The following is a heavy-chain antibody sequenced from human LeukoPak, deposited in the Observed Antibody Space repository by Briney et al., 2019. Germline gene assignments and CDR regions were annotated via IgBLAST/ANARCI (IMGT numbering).Heavy chain of an antibody. CDR1: GFTFSSYS. D-gene: IGHD6-19*01. Sequence: PGGSLRLSCAASGFTFSSYSMNWVRQPPGKGLEWVSSISSSSTYIYYADSVEGRFTISRDNAKNSLYLQVYSLRAEDTAVYYCARGPYSSGWYYVDYWGQGTLVTVSP. CDR2: ISSSSTYI. J-gene: IGHJ4*02. V-gene: IGHV3-21*01. CDR3: ARGPYSSGWYYVDY.